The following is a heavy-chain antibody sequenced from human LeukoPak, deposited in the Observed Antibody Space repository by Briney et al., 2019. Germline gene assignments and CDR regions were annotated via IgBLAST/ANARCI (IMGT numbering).Heavy chain of an antibody. CDR1: GFTFSSYA. D-gene: IGHD2-15*01. CDR2: ISVSGGST. Sequence: GGSLRLSCAASGFTFSSYAMNWVRQAPGQGLEWVSSISVSGGSTYYADSVKGRFTISRDNSKNTLYLQINSLRADDTAVYYCAKGGVVLNRHCIGVSCYSLNYFDCWGQGTLVTVSS. V-gene: IGHV3-23*01. CDR3: AKGGVVLNRHCIGVSCYSLNYFDC. J-gene: IGHJ4*02.